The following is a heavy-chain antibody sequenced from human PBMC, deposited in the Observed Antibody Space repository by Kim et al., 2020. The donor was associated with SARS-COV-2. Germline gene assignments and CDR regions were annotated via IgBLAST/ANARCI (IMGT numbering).Heavy chain of an antibody. CDR1: GFTFSDFW. J-gene: IGHJ4*02. V-gene: IGHV3-7*01. Sequence: GGSLRLSCVASGFTFSDFWMTWVRRVPGKGLQWVANIKEDGTDKHYADSIKGRFTIFRDNAQNSLYLQMNTLGAEDTAVYYCTRPKSNFWGRGTLVTVSS. CDR2: IKEDGTDK. CDR3: TRPKSNF.